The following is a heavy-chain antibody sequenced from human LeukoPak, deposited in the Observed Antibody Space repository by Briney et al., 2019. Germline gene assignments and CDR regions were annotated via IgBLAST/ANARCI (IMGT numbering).Heavy chain of an antibody. CDR1: GGSISSSSYN. CDR2: IYYSGKA. V-gene: IGHV4-39*01. CDR3: ARHERWLPFYDPDWYFDL. D-gene: IGHD5-24*01. J-gene: IGHJ2*01. Sequence: SETLSLTCTVSGGSISSSSYNWGWIRQPPGKGLEWIGSIYYSGKAYYNPPLKSRVTISVDTSKNQFSLKLSSVTAADTPVYYCARHERWLPFYDPDWYFDLWGRGTLVTVSS.